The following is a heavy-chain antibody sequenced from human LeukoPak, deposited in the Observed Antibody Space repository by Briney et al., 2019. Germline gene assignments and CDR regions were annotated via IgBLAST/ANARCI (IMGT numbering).Heavy chain of an antibody. Sequence: GGSLRLSCAASGFTFSSYWMSWVRQAPGKGLEWVANIKQDGSEKYYVDSVKGRFTISRDNAKNSLYLQMNSLRAEDTAVYYCARVNGAAAGEYYYYYGMDVWGQGTTVTVSS. CDR1: GFTFSSYW. CDR2: IKQDGSEK. D-gene: IGHD6-13*01. CDR3: ARVNGAAAGEYYYYYGMDV. V-gene: IGHV3-7*01. J-gene: IGHJ6*02.